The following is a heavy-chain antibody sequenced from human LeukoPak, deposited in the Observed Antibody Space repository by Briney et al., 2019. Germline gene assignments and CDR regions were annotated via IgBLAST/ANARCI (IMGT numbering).Heavy chain of an antibody. CDR2: ISSSRDTT. D-gene: IGHD3-22*01. J-gene: IGHJ5*01. Sequence: PGGSLRLSCEASGVTFSSYGVSWVRQAPGKGLEWSFLISSSRDTTYYADSVKGRFTNSRDNSKNTVYLQMSTLRAEDTAIYYCAKVRRAFSNNYDSLDTWGHGTLVTVSS. CDR3: AKVRRAFSNNYDSLDT. CDR1: GVTFSSYG. V-gene: IGHV3-23*01.